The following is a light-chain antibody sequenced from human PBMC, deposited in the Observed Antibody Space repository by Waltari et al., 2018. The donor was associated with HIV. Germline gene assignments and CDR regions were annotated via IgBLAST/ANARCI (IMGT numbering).Light chain of an antibody. CDR3: LHDYNYSWT. J-gene: IGKJ1*01. CDR1: QDIRDD. Sequence: TQLTQSPSSLSASVGDTVTITCRASQDIRDDLGWYQQRPGRAPTLLIYSASGLQRGVPSRFSGSRSGTDFALTISNLQPEDFATYFCLHDYNYSWTFGQGTKVEIK. CDR2: SAS. V-gene: IGKV1-6*01.